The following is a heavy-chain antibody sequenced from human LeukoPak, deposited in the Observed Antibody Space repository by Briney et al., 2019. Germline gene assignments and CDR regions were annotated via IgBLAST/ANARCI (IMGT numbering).Heavy chain of an antibody. Sequence: PGGSLRLSCAASGFTFSSYEMNWVRQAPGKGLEWVSYMSSSGSNIYYADSVKGRFTTSRDNSKNSLYLQMNSLRAEDTAVYYFAGFRYSGYDVSDAFDIWGPGTMVTVSS. V-gene: IGHV3-48*03. D-gene: IGHD5-12*01. CDR3: AGFRYSGYDVSDAFDI. J-gene: IGHJ3*02. CDR2: MSSSGSNI. CDR1: GFTFSSYE.